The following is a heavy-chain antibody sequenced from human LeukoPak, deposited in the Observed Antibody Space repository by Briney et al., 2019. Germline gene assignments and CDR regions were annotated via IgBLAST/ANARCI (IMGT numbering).Heavy chain of an antibody. CDR3: ARVLWSGDYPRFDS. J-gene: IGHJ4*02. CDR2: LYSGGNT. V-gene: IGHV3-53*01. Sequence: GGSLRLSCAAPGLTVSNNYMNWVRQAPGKGLKWVSILYSGGNTYYADSVKGRFTISRDNSKNTLYLQMNSLRAEDTAVYYCARVLWSGDYPRFDSWGQGTLVTVSS. CDR1: GLTVSNNY. D-gene: IGHD4-17*01.